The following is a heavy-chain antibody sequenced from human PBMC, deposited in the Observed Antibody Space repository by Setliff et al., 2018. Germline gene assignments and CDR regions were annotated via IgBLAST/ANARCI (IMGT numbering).Heavy chain of an antibody. J-gene: IGHJ4*02. Sequence: SETLSLTCSVAGGSMSNYFWSWVRRPPGKGLEWIGFISSGGSTIYSPSLKSRVTISVDTSKSQFSLRLTSVTAADTAIYYCARNPASGAYYSSRPFHFDYWGQGALVTV. CDR3: ARNPASGAYYSSRPFHFDY. CDR2: ISSGGST. D-gene: IGHD3-22*01. CDR1: GGSMSNYF. V-gene: IGHV4-4*08.